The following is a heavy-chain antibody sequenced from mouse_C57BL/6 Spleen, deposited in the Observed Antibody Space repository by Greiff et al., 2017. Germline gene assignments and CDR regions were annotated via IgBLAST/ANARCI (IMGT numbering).Heavy chain of an antibody. CDR3: ARERAAQATPAWFAY. CDR2: IYPYNGVS. J-gene: IGHJ3*01. D-gene: IGHD3-2*02. Sequence: EVHLVESGPELVKPGASVKISCKASGYSFTGYYMHWVKQSHGNILDWIGYIYPYNGVSSYNQKFKGKATLTVDKSSSTAYMELRSLTSEDSAVYYCARERAAQATPAWFAYWGQGTLVTVSA. V-gene: IGHV1-31*01. CDR1: GYSFTGYY.